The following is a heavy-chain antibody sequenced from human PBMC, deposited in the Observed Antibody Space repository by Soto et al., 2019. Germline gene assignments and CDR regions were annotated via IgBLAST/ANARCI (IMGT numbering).Heavy chain of an antibody. CDR3: ERGRYGDY. CDR2: ISAHNGNT. J-gene: IGHJ4*02. D-gene: IGHD1-1*01. CDR1: GYTFTIYG. Sequence: QVHLVQSGAEVKKPGASVKVSCKASGYTFTIYGITWVRQAPGQGHEWMGWISAHNGNTDYAQKLQGRVIVTRDTSTSTAYMELRSLRSDDPAVYYCERGRYGDYWGQGALVTVSS. V-gene: IGHV1-18*01.